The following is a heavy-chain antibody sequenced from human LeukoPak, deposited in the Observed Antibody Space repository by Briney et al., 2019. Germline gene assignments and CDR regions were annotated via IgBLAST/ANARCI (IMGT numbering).Heavy chain of an antibody. V-gene: IGHV4-39*01. CDR1: GGSISSSSYY. Sequence: SETLSLTCTVSGGSISSSSYYWGWIRQPPGKGLEWIGSIYHSGSTYYNPSLKSRVTISVDTSKNQFSLKLSSVTAADTAVYYCARRRTGYSSGWPSYYFDYWGQGTLVTVSS. CDR3: ARRRTGYSSGWPSYYFDY. CDR2: IYHSGST. J-gene: IGHJ4*02. D-gene: IGHD6-19*01.